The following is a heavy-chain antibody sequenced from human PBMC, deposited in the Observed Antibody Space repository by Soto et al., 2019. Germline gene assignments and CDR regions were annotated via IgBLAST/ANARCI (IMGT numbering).Heavy chain of an antibody. V-gene: IGHV3-48*03. CDR2: ISSSGSTI. D-gene: IGHD6-6*01. Sequence: GGSLRLSCAASGFTFSSYEMNWVRKAPGKGLEWVSYISSSGSTIYYADSVKGRFTISRDNAKNSLYLQMNSLRAEDTAVYYCARGGYSSSFDYWGQGTLVTVSS. J-gene: IGHJ4*02. CDR1: GFTFSSYE. CDR3: ARGGYSSSFDY.